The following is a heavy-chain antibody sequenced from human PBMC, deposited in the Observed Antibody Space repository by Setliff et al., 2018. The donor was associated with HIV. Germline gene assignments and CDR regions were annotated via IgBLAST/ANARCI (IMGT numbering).Heavy chain of an antibody. Sequence: PSETLSLTCTVSGDSATNSRYYWAWIRQPPGRGLEYIGSIHYDERTYYNPSLKSRVTISLDTSKNQFSLNLTSVTAADTAVYYCAREYYYDSSGYHHDAFDIWGQGTMVTVSS. CDR2: IHYDERT. D-gene: IGHD3-22*01. J-gene: IGHJ3*02. CDR1: GDSATNSRYY. V-gene: IGHV4-39*02. CDR3: AREYYYDSSGYHHDAFDI.